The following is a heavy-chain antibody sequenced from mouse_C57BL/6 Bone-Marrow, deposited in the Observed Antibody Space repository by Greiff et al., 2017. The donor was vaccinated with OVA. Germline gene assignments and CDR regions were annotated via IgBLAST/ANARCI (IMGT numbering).Heavy chain of an antibody. J-gene: IGHJ4*01. D-gene: IGHD2-14*01. Sequence: QVQLQQSGAELAKPGASVKLSCKASGYTFTSYWMHWVKQRPGQGLEWIGYINPSSGYTKYNQKFKDKATLTAVKSSSTAYMQLSSLTYEDSAVYYCAKIGDYAMDYWGQGTSVTVSS. V-gene: IGHV1-7*01. CDR2: INPSSGYT. CDR3: AKIGDYAMDY. CDR1: GYTFTSYW.